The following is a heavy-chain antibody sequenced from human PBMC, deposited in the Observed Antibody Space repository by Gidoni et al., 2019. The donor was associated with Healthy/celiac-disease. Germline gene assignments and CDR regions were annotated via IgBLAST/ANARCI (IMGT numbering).Heavy chain of an antibody. V-gene: IGHV4-39*01. CDR3: ARGREQWLVRFDY. Sequence: QLQLQESGPGLVKPSETLSLTCTVSGGSISSSSYYWGWIRQPPGKGLEWIGSIYYSGSTYYNPSLKSRVTISVDTSKNQFSLKLSSVTAADTAVYYCARGREQWLVRFDYWGQGTLVTVSS. CDR1: GGSISSSSYY. D-gene: IGHD6-19*01. CDR2: IYYSGST. J-gene: IGHJ4*02.